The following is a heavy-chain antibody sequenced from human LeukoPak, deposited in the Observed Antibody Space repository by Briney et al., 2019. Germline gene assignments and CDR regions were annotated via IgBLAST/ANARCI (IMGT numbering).Heavy chain of an antibody. V-gene: IGHV3-9*01. CDR3: ARYYYDSSGLH. J-gene: IGHJ4*02. CDR2: ISWNGGSL. CDR1: GFTFDDYA. D-gene: IGHD3-22*01. Sequence: PGRSLRLSCAASGFTFDDYAMHWVRQAPGKGLEWVSGISWNGGSLGFADSVKGRFTISRDNAKNSLYLQMNSLRAEDTAVYYCARYYYDSSGLHWGQGTLVTVSS.